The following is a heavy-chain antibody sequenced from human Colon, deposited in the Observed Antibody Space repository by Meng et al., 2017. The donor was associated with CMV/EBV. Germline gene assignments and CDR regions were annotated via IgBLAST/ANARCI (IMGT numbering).Heavy chain of an antibody. V-gene: IGHV3-30*03. CDR2: TSYDGNKD. D-gene: IGHD3-3*01. CDR1: GFTFSNYW. J-gene: IGHJ3*02. Sequence: GESLKISCVASGFTFSNYWMSWVRQAPGKGLEWVAVTSYDGNKDWYADSVKGRFTISRDNSKDTLYLQMNSLTREDTGVYYCARESTIFGVVTLTIPIDAFDIWGEGTMVTVSS. CDR3: ARESTIFGVVTLTIPIDAFDI.